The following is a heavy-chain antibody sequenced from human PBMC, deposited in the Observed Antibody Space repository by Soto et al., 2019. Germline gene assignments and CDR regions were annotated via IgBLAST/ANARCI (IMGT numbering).Heavy chain of an antibody. CDR2: IYYSGST. CDR1: GGSISDYY. J-gene: IGHJ4*02. D-gene: IGHD4-4*01. CDR3: AREFIQQATVTTGYFDY. V-gene: IGHV4-30-4*01. Sequence: SETLSLTCNVSGGSISDYYWSWIRQPPGKGLEWIGYIYYSGSTYYNPSLKSRVTISVDTSKNQFSLKLSSVTAADTAVYYCAREFIQQATVTTGYFDYWGQGTLVTVSS.